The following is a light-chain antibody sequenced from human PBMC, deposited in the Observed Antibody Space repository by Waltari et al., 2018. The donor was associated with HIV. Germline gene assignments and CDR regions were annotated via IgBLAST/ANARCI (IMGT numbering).Light chain of an antibody. CDR1: QSISSW. V-gene: IGKV1-5*03. J-gene: IGKJ1*01. CDR3: QQYNDYWT. CDR2: KAS. Sequence: DLQTPQSPPTLSASVGDRVTITCRASQSISSWLAWYQQKPGKAPKLLIYKASNLESGVPSRFSGSVSGTDFTLTISSLQPDDFATYYCQQYNDYWTFGQGTKVEIK.